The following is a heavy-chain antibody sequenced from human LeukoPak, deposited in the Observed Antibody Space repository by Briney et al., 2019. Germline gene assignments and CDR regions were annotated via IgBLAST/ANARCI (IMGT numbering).Heavy chain of an antibody. CDR1: GDSVSSHC. J-gene: IGHJ4*02. D-gene: IGHD4-11*01. CDR3: ARYSNHVDYFDS. V-gene: IGHV4-59*02. Sequence: SETLSLTCTVSGDSVSSHCWGWVRQPPGKGLEWIAYVYYTGTSNYNPSLKSRVTISIDTSKNQFSLKLISVTAADTAVYYCARYSNHVDYFDSWGQGTLVTVSS. CDR2: VYYTGTS.